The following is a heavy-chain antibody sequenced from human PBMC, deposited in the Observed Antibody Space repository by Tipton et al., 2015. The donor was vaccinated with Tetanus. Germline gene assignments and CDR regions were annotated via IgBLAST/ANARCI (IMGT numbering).Heavy chain of an antibody. D-gene: IGHD3-3*01. V-gene: IGHV4-34*01. CDR1: DGSFSAYY. CDR3: ARANYEFPKKGPFDF. Sequence: TLSLTCDVYDGSFSAYYWTWIRQPPGKGLEWIGEINHTGSTNYNPSLRRRVTISIDTSNNQFSLKLNSVTAADSAVYYCARANYEFPKKGPFDFWGPGILVTVSS. J-gene: IGHJ4*02. CDR2: INHTGST.